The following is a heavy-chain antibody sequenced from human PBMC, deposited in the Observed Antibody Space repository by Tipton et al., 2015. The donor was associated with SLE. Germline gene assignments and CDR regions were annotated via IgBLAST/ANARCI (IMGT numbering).Heavy chain of an antibody. D-gene: IGHD6-19*01. CDR1: GGSISSSNW. CDR2: IYHSGST. J-gene: IGHJ4*02. CDR3: ARERGWD. V-gene: IGHV4-4*02. Sequence: SLRLSCAVSGGSISSSNWWSWVRQPPGKGLEWIGEIYHSGSTNYNPSLKSRFTISVDKSKNQFSRKLSSVTAADAAVYYCARERGWDWGQGTLVTVSS.